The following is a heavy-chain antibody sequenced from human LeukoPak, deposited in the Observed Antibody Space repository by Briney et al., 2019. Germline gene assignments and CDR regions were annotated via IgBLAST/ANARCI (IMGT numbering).Heavy chain of an antibody. CDR1: GGSFSGYY. D-gene: IGHD3-3*01. CDR2: INHSGST. CDR3: ARVWSGYHTPSFDY. V-gene: IGHV4-34*01. Sequence: SETLSLTCAVYGGSFSGYYWSWIRQPPGKGLEWIGEINHSGSTNYNPSLKSRVTISVGTSKNQFSLKLSSVTAADTAVYYCARVWSGYHTPSFDYWGQGTLVTVSS. J-gene: IGHJ4*02.